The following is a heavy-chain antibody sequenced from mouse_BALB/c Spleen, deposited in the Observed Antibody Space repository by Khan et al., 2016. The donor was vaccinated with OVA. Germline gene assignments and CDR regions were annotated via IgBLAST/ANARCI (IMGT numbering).Heavy chain of an antibody. Sequence: VQLKQSGAELAKPGASVKMSCTASGYTFTTYWIHWIKQRPGQGLEWIGYINPSTGYTEYNQKFKDKATLTTDESSSAAYLQLSSLTSEDSAVYYWTRRGLYGLFAFWGQGTLVTVSA. CDR2: INPSTGYT. V-gene: IGHV1-7*01. J-gene: IGHJ3*01. CDR3: TRRGLYGLFAF. D-gene: IGHD1-1*02. CDR1: GYTFTTYW.